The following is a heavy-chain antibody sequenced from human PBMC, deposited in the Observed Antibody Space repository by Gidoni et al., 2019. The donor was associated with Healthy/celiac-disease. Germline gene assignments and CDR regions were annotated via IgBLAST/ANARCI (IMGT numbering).Heavy chain of an antibody. Sequence: QVQLQQSGPGMVKPSQTLTLTCAIPGDSVASNSAAWNWIRQSPSRGLEWLGRTYYRSKWYNDYAVSVKSRITINPDTSKNQFSLQLNSVTPEDTAVYYCARGQWELLNYYYYMDVWGKGTTVTVSS. CDR2: TYYRSKWYN. CDR3: ARGQWELLNYYYYMDV. V-gene: IGHV6-1*01. CDR1: GDSVASNSAA. J-gene: IGHJ6*03. D-gene: IGHD1-26*01.